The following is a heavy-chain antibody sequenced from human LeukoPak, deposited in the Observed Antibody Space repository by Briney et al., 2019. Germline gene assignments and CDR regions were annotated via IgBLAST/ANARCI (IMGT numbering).Heavy chain of an antibody. J-gene: IGHJ4*02. Sequence: GGSLRLSCETSGFTFRNYWMSWVRQAPGKGLEWVANINENGSQKNYVDSMKGRLTISRDNAKNSVYLQIDSLGVDDTGGYYCARPSSYSSDWGSDHWGQGTLVTVCS. V-gene: IGHV3-7*01. CDR3: ARPSSYSSDWGSDH. CDR2: INENGSQK. CDR1: GFTFRNYW. D-gene: IGHD6-19*01.